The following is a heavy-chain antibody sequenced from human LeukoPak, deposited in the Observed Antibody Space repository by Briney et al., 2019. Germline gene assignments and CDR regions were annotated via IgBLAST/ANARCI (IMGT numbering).Heavy chain of an antibody. Sequence: SETLSLTCTVSGGSISSYYWSWIRQPPGKGLEWIGYIYYSGGTNYNPSLKSRVTISVDTSKNQFSLKLSSVTAADTAVYYCARDTYYYMDVWGKGTTVTVSS. V-gene: IGHV4-59*01. CDR1: GGSISSYY. CDR2: IYYSGGT. CDR3: ARDTYYYMDV. J-gene: IGHJ6*03.